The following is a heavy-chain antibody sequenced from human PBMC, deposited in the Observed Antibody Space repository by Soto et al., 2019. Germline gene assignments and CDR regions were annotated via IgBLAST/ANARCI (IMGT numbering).Heavy chain of an antibody. J-gene: IGHJ6*02. Sequence: QVQLVQSGAEVKKPGASVKVSCKASGYTFTSYGISWVRQAPGQGLEWMGWISAYNGNTNYAQKLQGRVTMTTDTSTSPAYMELRSLRSDDTALYYCEREAGGGYDVFSYYYYGKDVWAQGTTVTVSS. V-gene: IGHV1-18*01. D-gene: IGHD5-12*01. CDR2: ISAYNGNT. CDR1: GYTFTSYG. CDR3: EREAGGGYDVFSYYYYGKDV.